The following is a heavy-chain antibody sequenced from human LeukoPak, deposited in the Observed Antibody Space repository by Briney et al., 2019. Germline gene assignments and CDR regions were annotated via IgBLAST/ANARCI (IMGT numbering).Heavy chain of an antibody. V-gene: IGHV1-8*01. J-gene: IGHJ4*02. Sequence: ASVKVSCKVSGYTLTELSMHWVRQTPGQGLEWMGWMNPVSGNAGSAQKFQGRVSLTRDTSISTAYMELSSLTSDDTAFYYCARAPMGAAALYWGQGTLVTVSS. CDR1: GYTLTELS. CDR2: MNPVSGNA. D-gene: IGHD2-2*01. CDR3: ARAPMGAAALY.